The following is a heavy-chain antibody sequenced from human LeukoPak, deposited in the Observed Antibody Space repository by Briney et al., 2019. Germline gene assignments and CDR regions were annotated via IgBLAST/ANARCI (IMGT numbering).Heavy chain of an antibody. CDR2: IYTSGST. CDR3: ASCNAKTSLTDFDY. D-gene: IGHD2/OR15-2a*01. CDR1: SSSISSYS. V-gene: IGHV4-4*07. J-gene: IGHJ4*02. Sequence: TPSETLSLTCLVSSSSISSYSWGWIRQPAGDGPDWIGLIYTSGSTNYNPSLKSRVTMSVDTSKNQFSLKLSSVTAADTAVYYCASCNAKTSLTDFDYWGQGTLVTVSS.